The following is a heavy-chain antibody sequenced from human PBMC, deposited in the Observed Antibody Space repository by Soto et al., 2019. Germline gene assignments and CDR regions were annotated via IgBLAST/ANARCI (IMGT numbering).Heavy chain of an antibody. CDR1: GSTFTSYG. Sequence: RASVKVSCKASGSTFTSYGISCVRQAPGQVLEWMGWISAYNGNTNYAQKLQGRVTMTTDTSTSTAYMELRSLRCDDTAVYYCARAAYYDSLTGYSPMPFFDYWGQGTLVTVSS. D-gene: IGHD3-9*01. CDR2: ISAYNGNT. J-gene: IGHJ4*02. CDR3: ARAAYYDSLTGYSPMPFFDY. V-gene: IGHV1-18*04.